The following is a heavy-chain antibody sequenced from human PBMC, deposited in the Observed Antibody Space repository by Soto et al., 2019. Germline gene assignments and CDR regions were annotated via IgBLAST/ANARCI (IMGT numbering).Heavy chain of an antibody. CDR3: ARVNVVVVAATREYYFDY. V-gene: IGHV1-2*02. J-gene: IGHJ4*02. D-gene: IGHD2-15*01. CDR2: INPNSGGT. CDR1: GYTFTGYY. Sequence: ASVKVSCKASGYTFTGYYMHWVRQAPGQGLEWMGWINPNSGGTNYAQKFQGRVTMTRDTSISTAYMELSRLRSDNTAVYYCARVNVVVVAATREYYFDYWGQGTLVTVSS.